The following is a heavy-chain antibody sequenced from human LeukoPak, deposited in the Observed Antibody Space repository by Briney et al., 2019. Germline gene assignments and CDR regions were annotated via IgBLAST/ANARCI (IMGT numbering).Heavy chain of an antibody. CDR3: AREPRGMDV. Sequence: GGSLRLSCGASGFTFSSYWMSLVRQAAGKGLEWVANIKQDGSEKYYVDSVKGRFTISRDNAKNSLYLQMNSLRAEDTAVYYCAREPRGMDVWGQGTTVTVSS. CDR2: IKQDGSEK. J-gene: IGHJ6*02. CDR1: GFTFSSYW. V-gene: IGHV3-7*01.